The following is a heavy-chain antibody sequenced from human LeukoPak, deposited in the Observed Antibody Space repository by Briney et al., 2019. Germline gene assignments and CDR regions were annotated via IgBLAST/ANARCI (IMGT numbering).Heavy chain of an antibody. CDR1: GFTFSSYA. J-gene: IGHJ3*02. Sequence: GGSLRLSCAASGFTFSSYAMSWVRQAPGKGLEWVSAISGSGGSTYYADSVKGRFTISRDTSKNTLYLQMNSLRVEDTAVYYCARSSHYDILTGYSEEDAFDIWGQGTMVTVSS. V-gene: IGHV3-23*01. D-gene: IGHD3-9*01. CDR2: ISGSGGST. CDR3: ARSSHYDILTGYSEEDAFDI.